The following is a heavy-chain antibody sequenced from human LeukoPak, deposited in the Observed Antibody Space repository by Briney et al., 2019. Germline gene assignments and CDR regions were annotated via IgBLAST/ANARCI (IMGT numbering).Heavy chain of an antibody. J-gene: IGHJ3*02. V-gene: IGHV3-74*01. Sequence: QAAGSLRLSCAASGFTFSSSWMTWVRQAPGKGLAWVSRINSDGSIAYADSVKGRFTTSRDNAKNTLYLHMNSLRAEDTAVYYCETYYFDGSDAFDIWGQGTTVTVS. CDR1: GFTFSSSW. CDR2: INSDGSIA. D-gene: IGHD3-22*01. CDR3: ETYYFDGSDAFDI.